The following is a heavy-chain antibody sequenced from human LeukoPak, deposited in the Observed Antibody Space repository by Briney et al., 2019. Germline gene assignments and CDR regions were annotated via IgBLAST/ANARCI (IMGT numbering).Heavy chain of an antibody. V-gene: IGHV1-58*01. CDR2: IIVGTGVT. J-gene: IGHJ3*02. CDR3: TAERYGGLSDCCNFEI. Sequence: SVKVSCKASGFTFSNSAVQWVRQARGQRLEWVGWIIVGTGVTNYAQSLQGRVTITRDLSTSTAYMELTSLTSEDTAVYYCTAERYGGLSDCCNFEIWGQGTMVTVSS. D-gene: IGHD4-23*01. CDR1: GFTFSNSA.